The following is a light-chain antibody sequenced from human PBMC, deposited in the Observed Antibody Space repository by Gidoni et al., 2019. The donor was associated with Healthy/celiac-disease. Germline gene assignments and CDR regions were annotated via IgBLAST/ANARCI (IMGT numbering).Light chain of an antibody. V-gene: IGKV1-5*03. Sequence: DIQMTQYPSTLSASVGDRVTITCRASQSISSWLAWYQQKPGKAPKLLIYKASSLESGVPSRFSGSGSGTEFTLTISSLQPDDFATYYCQQYNSYPCSFGQXTKLEIK. CDR1: QSISSW. CDR3: QQYNSYPCS. J-gene: IGKJ2*04. CDR2: KAS.